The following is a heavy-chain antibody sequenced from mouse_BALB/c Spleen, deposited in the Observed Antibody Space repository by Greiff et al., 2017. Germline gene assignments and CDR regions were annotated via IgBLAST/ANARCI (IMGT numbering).Heavy chain of an antibody. J-gene: IGHJ4*01. CDR2: INPYNDGT. V-gene: IGHV1-14*01. CDR3: ARGITTRDYYAMDY. CDR1: GYTFTSYV. D-gene: IGHD2-4*01. Sequence: VQLKQSGPELVKPGASVKMSCKASGYTFTSYVMHWVKQKPGQGLEWIGYINPYNDGTKYNEKFKGKATLTSDKSSSTAYMELSSLTSEDSAVYYCARGITTRDYYAMDYWGQGTSVTVSS.